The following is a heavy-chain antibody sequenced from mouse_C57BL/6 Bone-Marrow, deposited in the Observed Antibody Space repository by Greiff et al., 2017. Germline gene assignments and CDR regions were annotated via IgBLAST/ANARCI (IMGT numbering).Heavy chain of an antibody. CDR3: ARHGDYYYGSPAWFAY. CDR2: ISSGGSYT. D-gene: IGHD1-1*01. CDR1: GFTFSSYG. V-gene: IGHV5-6*01. J-gene: IGHJ3*01. Sequence: EVQVVESGGDLVKPGGSLKLSCAASGFTFSSYGMSWVRQTPDKRLEWVATISSGGSYTYYPDSVKGRFTISRDNAKNTLYLQMSSLKSEDTAMYYCARHGDYYYGSPAWFAYWGQGTLVTVSA.